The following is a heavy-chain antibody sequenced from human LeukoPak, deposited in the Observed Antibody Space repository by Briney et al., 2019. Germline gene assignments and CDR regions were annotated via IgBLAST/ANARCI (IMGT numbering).Heavy chain of an antibody. CDR1: GSTFSGYT. CDR2: ITWGITTI. J-gene: IGHJ4*02. CDR3: ARDKDESALDY. V-gene: IGHV3-48*01. Sequence: GGSLRLSCEASGSTFSGYTMNWVCQAPGKGLEWVAYITWGITTIYYADSVKGRFTISRDNAKKSLYLQMNSLRAEDTAVYYCARDKDESALDYWGQGALVTVAS.